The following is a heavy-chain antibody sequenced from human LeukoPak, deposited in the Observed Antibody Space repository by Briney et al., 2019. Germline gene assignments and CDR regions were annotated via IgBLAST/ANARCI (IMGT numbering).Heavy chain of an antibody. J-gene: IGHJ4*02. V-gene: IGHV3-7*01. CDR3: ATGTYRERFYS. CDR2: MNQDGRER. CDR1: GFSFSNNW. Sequence: GGSLRLSCAASGFSFSNNWMFWVRQAPGKGLEWVATMNQDGRERFYVDSVKGRFTISRDNTKNSLYLQMNSLRAGDTAMYFCATGTYRERFYSWGQGTLVTVSS. D-gene: IGHD3-16*02.